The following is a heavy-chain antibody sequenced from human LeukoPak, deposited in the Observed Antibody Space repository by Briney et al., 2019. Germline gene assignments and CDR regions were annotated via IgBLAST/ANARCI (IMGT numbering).Heavy chain of an antibody. Sequence: GESLKISCKGSGYNFATHWIAWVRHMPGKGLESMGIIYPGDSDARYNPSSQGQVTISVDKRISTAYMQWNSLEASDTAMYYCVRRYYYDGTGSYFDYWGQGTLVTVSS. CDR1: GYNFATHW. D-gene: IGHD3-22*01. V-gene: IGHV5-51*04. CDR3: VRRYYYDGTGSYFDY. J-gene: IGHJ4*02. CDR2: IYPGDSDA.